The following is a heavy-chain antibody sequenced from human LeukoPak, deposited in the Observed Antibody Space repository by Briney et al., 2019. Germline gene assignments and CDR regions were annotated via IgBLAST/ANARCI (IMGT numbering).Heavy chain of an antibody. D-gene: IGHD1-26*01. V-gene: IGHV1-69*04. CDR1: GGSFSNYA. CDR2: IIPMRDIT. J-gene: IGHJ4*02. Sequence: SVKVSCKTSGGSFSNYAIIWVRQAPGQGLEWMGRIIPMRDITNYAQNFQDRVTITADKSTTTVYMEVNSLISEDMAVYFCARGPYGGTYYFDSWGQGTLVTVSS. CDR3: ARGPYGGTYYFDS.